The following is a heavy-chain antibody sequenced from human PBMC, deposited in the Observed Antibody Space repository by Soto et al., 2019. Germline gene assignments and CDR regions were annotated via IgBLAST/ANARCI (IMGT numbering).Heavy chain of an antibody. V-gene: IGHV3-33*01. Sequence: GGSLRLSCAASGFTFSSYGMHWVRQAPGKGLEWVAVIWYDGSNKYYADSVKGRFTISRDNSKNTLYLQMNSLRAEDTAVYYCARARPSLTGYYLDYWGQGTLVTVSS. CDR1: GFTFSSYG. D-gene: IGHD3-9*01. CDR2: IWYDGSNK. CDR3: ARARPSLTGYYLDY. J-gene: IGHJ4*02.